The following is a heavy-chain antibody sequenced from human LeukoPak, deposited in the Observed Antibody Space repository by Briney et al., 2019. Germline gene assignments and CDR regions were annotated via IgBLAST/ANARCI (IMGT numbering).Heavy chain of an antibody. CDR3: ARRGYSSSWDIPDY. J-gene: IGHJ4*02. V-gene: IGHV3-7*01. D-gene: IGHD2-2*01. CDR1: GFTFSSYS. Sequence: GGSLRLSCAASGFTFSSYSMNWVRQAPGKGLEWVANINQDGSEKYYVDSLKGRFTISRDNAKNSLNLQMNSLRVEDTAVYYCARRGYSSSWDIPDYWGQGTLVTVCS. CDR2: INQDGSEK.